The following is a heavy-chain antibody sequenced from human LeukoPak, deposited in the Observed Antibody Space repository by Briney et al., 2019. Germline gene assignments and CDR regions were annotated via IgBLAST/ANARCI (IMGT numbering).Heavy chain of an antibody. Sequence: DGSEKYYVDSVKGRFTISRDNAKNSLYLQMNSLRAEDTAVYYCARTSSGYYKFDAFDIWGQGTMVSVSS. V-gene: IGHV3-7*01. CDR3: ARTSSGYYKFDAFDI. D-gene: IGHD3-22*01. CDR2: DGSEK. J-gene: IGHJ3*02.